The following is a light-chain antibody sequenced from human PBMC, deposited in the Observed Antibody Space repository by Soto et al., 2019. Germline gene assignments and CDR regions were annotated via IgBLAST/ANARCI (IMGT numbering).Light chain of an antibody. V-gene: IGLV2-23*01. Sequence: QSALTQPASVSGSPGQSITISCTGTSSDVGSYNLVSWYQQHPGKAPKLMIYEGSKRPSGVSNRFSGSKSGNTASLTISGLQAEDEADYYCCSSAGSSTPVFGGGTQVTVL. CDR1: SSDVGSYNL. J-gene: IGLJ7*01. CDR3: CSSAGSSTPV. CDR2: EGS.